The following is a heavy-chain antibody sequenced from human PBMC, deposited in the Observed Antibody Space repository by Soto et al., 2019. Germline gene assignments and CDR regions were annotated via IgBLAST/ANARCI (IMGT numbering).Heavy chain of an antibody. D-gene: IGHD3-22*01. CDR3: AKDLSSDYYPNVNDY. J-gene: IGHJ4*02. CDR2: ISGSGDST. CDR1: GFTFSSYA. Sequence: GGSLRLSCAASGFTFSSYAMSWVRQAPGKGLEWVSAISGSGDSTYYADSVEGRFTISRDNSKNTLYLQMNSLRAEDTAVYYCAKDLSSDYYPNVNDYWGQGTLVTVSS. V-gene: IGHV3-23*01.